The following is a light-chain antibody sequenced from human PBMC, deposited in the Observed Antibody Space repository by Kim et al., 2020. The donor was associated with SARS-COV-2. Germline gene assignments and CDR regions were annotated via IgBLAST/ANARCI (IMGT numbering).Light chain of an antibody. Sequence: VALGQTARITCQGDSLRSYYATWYQHKPRQAPILVIYGKNNRPSGIPDRFSGSSSGNTASLTITGTQAGDEAYYYCNSRDSNENVFFGGGTQLTVL. CDR3: NSRDSNENVF. V-gene: IGLV3-19*01. CDR2: GKN. CDR1: SLRSYY. J-gene: IGLJ2*01.